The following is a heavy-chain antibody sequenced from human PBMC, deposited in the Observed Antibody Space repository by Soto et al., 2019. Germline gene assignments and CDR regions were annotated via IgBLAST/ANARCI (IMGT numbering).Heavy chain of an antibody. D-gene: IGHD1-26*01. CDR2: IIPILGIA. Sequence: QVQLVQSGAAVKKPGSSVKVSCKASGGTFSSYTISWVRQAPGQGLEWMGRIIPILGIANYAQKFQGRVTITADKSTSTAYMELSSLRSEATAVYYCARRIVGATSPFDYWGQGTLVAVSS. CDR3: ARRIVGATSPFDY. CDR1: GGTFSSYT. V-gene: IGHV1-69*02. J-gene: IGHJ4*02.